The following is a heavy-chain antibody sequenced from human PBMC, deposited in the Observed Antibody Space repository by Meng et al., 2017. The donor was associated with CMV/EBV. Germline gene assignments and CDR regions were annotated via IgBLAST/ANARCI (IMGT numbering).Heavy chain of an antibody. D-gene: IGHD1-26*01. CDR2: INKSVSN. CDR3: ARGVGGWFDP. Sequence: QVQLSPVGAPLLSPSSTLALTCAVYGGPFSGYYWSWIRQPPGKGLEWIGEINKSVSNNYNPSLKSRVTISVDTSKNQFSLKLSYVTAADTAVYYCARGVGGWFDPWGQGTLVTVSS. CDR1: GGPFSGYY. V-gene: IGHV4-34*01. J-gene: IGHJ5*02.